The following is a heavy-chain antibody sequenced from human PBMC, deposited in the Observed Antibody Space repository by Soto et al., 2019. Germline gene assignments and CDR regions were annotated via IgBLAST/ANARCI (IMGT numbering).Heavy chain of an antibody. CDR1: GASISTGGYS. D-gene: IGHD1-26*01. Sequence: SETLSLTCIVSGASISTGGYSWSWIRQPPGKDPEWIGYIYESGRTYYKPSLKSRASISMDKSRNQFSVRLTSVTAADTAVYFCARGDRYSGSFSDYFDPWGQGTLVTVSS. V-gene: IGHV4-30-2*01. CDR3: ARGDRYSGSFSDYFDP. J-gene: IGHJ5*02. CDR2: IYESGRT.